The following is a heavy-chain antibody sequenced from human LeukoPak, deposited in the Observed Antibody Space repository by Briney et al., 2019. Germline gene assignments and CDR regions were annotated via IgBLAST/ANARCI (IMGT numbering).Heavy chain of an antibody. CDR1: GYTFTGYY. J-gene: IGHJ4*02. D-gene: IGHD4/OR15-4a*01. CDR2: INPNSGGT. CDR3: ARPLLWWPQVGYFDY. V-gene: IGHV1-2*02. Sequence: ASVKVSCKASGYTFTGYYMHWVRQAPGQGLEWMGWINPNSGGTNYAQKFQGRVTMTRDTSISTAYMELSRLRSDDTAVYYCARPLLWWPQVGYFDYWGQGTLVTISS.